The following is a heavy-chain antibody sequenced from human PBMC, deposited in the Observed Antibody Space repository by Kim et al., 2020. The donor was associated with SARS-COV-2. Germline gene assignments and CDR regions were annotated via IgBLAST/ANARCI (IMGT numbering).Heavy chain of an antibody. D-gene: IGHD3-10*01. Sequence: SNKYYADSVKGRFTISRDNSKNTLYLQMNSLRAEDTAVYYCAKGEDTFGYWGQGTLVTVSS. CDR2: SNK. J-gene: IGHJ4*02. V-gene: IGHV3-30*02. CDR3: AKGEDTFGY.